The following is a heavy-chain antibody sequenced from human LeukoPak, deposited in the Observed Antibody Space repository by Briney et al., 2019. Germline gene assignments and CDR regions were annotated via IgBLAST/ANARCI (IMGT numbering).Heavy chain of an antibody. V-gene: IGHV3-7*01. J-gene: IGHJ6*03. CDR3: ARRNLGDDSSGYYAYYYYYYMDV. CDR2: IKQDGSEK. D-gene: IGHD3-22*01. Sequence: GGSLRLSCAASGFTLSSSEMSWVRQAPGKGLEWVANIKQDGSEKYYVDSVKGRFTISRDNAKNSLYLQMNSLRAEDTAVYYCARRNLGDDSSGYYAYYYYYYMDVWGKGTTVTVSS. CDR1: GFTLSSSE.